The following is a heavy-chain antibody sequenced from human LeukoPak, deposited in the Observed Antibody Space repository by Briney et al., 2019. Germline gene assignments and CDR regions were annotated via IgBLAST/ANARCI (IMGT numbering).Heavy chain of an antibody. CDR2: IRYDGSNK. V-gene: IGHV3-30*02. Sequence: PGGSPKLSSAASGFTFSSYGMHWVREAPGEGLGRVAFIRYDGSNKYYADSVKGRFTISRDNSKNTLYLQMNSLRAEDTAVYYCAKDRGDLPPYFDYWGQGTLVTVSS. J-gene: IGHJ4*02. CDR3: AKDRGDLPPYFDY. CDR1: GFTFSSYG. D-gene: IGHD2-21*02.